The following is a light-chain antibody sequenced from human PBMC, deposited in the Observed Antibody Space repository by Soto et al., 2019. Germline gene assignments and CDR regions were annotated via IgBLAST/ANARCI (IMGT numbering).Light chain of an antibody. CDR2: STK. CDR3: VLYMGSGIWV. CDR1: SGSVSTTYY. J-gene: IGLJ3*02. Sequence: QTVVTQEPSFSVSPGGTVTLTCGLSSGSVSTTYYPRWYQQTPGQAPRTLIYSTKTRSSGVPDRFSGSILGNKAALTITGAQEEDESDYYCVLYMGSGIWVFGGGTKLTVL. V-gene: IGLV8-61*01.